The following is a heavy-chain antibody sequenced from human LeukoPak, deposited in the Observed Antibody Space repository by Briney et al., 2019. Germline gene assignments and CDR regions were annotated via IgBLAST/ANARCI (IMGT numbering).Heavy chain of an antibody. CDR2: FGTRSSYI. CDR3: ARDGSSSGWDFDY. Sequence: GGSLRLSCAASGFTFSNYNMNWVRQAPGKGLEWVSCFGTRSSYIYYADSVKGRLTITRDNAKNSLYLQMNSLRAEDTAVYYCARDGSSSGWDFDYWGQGTLVTVSP. D-gene: IGHD6-19*01. J-gene: IGHJ4*02. CDR1: GFTFSNYN. V-gene: IGHV3-21*01.